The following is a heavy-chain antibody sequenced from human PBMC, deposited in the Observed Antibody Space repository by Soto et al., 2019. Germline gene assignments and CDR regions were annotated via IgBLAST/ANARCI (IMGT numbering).Heavy chain of an antibody. Sequence: GSLRLSCAVYGGSFSGYYWSWIRQPPGKGLEWIGEINHSGSTNYNPSLKSRVTISVDTSKNQFSLKLSSVTAADTAVYYCASQRYCSSTSCYVIDYWGQGTLVTVSS. CDR1: GGSFSGYY. CDR3: ASQRYCSSTSCYVIDY. CDR2: INHSGST. V-gene: IGHV4-34*01. J-gene: IGHJ4*02. D-gene: IGHD2-2*01.